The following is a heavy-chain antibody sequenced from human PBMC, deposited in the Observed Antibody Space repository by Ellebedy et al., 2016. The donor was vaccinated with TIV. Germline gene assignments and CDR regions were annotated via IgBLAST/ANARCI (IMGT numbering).Heavy chain of an antibody. Sequence: GGSLRLSCAASGFTFSSYWMSWVRQAPGKGLEWVANINQVGSGKYYLDSVKGRFTISRDNAKNSLFLQMNSLRPEDTAVYYCARVVCTGGDCYPGDWGQGTLVTVSS. J-gene: IGHJ4*02. V-gene: IGHV3-7*01. CDR3: ARVVCTGGDCYPGD. CDR1: GFTFSSYW. D-gene: IGHD2-8*02. CDR2: INQVGSGK.